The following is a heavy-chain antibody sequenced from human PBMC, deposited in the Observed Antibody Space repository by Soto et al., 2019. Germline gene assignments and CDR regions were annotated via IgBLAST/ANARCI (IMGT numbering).Heavy chain of an antibody. J-gene: IGHJ4*02. V-gene: IGHV1-18*01. D-gene: IGHD7-27*01. CDR1: GYIFMSYG. CDR2: FTADDGDT. Sequence: ASVKVSCKASGYIFMSYGITWVRQAPGQGLEWMGCFTADDGDTNYAQKFQGRVTMTTDTSTSTAYMELRSLRSDDTAIYYCARRTLGSAIGIGDYCGRGTRVTFCS. CDR3: ARRTLGSAIGIGDY.